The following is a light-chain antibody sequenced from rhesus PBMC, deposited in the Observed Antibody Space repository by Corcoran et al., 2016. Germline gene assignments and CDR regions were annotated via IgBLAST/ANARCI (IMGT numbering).Light chain of an antibody. CDR1: QGIINW. CDR2: KAY. J-gene: IGKJ2*01. V-gene: IGKV1-22*01. CDR3: QQYFSRPYS. Sequence: DIQMTQSPSSLSASVGDTVAITFRASQGIINWLAWYQQKPGKAPKLLIYKAYTLQSGVPSRFSGSGSGTEFTLTISSLQSEDLAAYYCQQYFSRPYSFGQGTKVEIK.